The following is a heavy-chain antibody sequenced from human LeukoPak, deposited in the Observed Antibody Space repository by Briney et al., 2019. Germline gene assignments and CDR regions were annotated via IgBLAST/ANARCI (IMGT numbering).Heavy chain of an antibody. CDR3: ARFGVAYDMDV. D-gene: IGHD3-16*01. V-gene: IGHV4-59*11. CDR2: IHYSGGP. J-gene: IGHJ6*01. CDR1: GGSISGHY. Sequence: SETLSLTCTVSGGSISGHYWTWIRHPPGKGLWWIGQIHYSGGPAYNTSLTSRVTISVEQSKNQLSMKVTSVTGADTAVYYCARFGVAYDMDVWGEGTTVTVSS.